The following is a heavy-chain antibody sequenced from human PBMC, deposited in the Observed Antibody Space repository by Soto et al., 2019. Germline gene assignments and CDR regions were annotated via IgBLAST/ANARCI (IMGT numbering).Heavy chain of an antibody. D-gene: IGHD3-10*01. CDR3: ARGKGIPMVRGVMGYFDY. Sequence: GGSLRLSCAASGFTFSIYAMHWVRHAPGKGLEWVAVISYDGSNKYYADSVKGRFTISRDNSKNTLYLQMNSLRAEDTAVYYCARGKGIPMVRGVMGYFDYWGQGTLVTVSS. CDR2: ISYDGSNK. CDR1: GFTFSIYA. V-gene: IGHV3-30-3*01. J-gene: IGHJ4*02.